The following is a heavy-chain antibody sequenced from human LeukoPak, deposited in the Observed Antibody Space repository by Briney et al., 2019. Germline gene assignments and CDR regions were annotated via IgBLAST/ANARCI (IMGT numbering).Heavy chain of an antibody. V-gene: IGHV1-46*01. D-gene: IGHD6-13*01. CDR2: INPSGGST. CDR1: GYTFTSYY. CDR3: AREGRQLVINY. Sequence: GESLKISCKGSGYTFTSYYMHWVRQAPGQGLEWMGIINPSGGSTSYAQKFQGRVTMTRDTSTSTVYMELSSLRSEDTAVYYCAREGRQLVINYWGQGTLVTVSS. J-gene: IGHJ4*02.